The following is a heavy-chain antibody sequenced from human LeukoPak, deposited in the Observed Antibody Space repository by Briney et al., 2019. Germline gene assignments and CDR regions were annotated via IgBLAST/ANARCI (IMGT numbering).Heavy chain of an antibody. V-gene: IGHV3-23*01. Sequence: ECLSSISGSAGTTYYPPSLKGRFTISRENSKNTLYLQMNSLRAEDTAVYYCAKGGLTMVVWGQGTLVTVSS. J-gene: IGHJ4*02. CDR2: ISGSAGTT. D-gene: IGHD2-15*01. CDR3: AKGGLTMVV.